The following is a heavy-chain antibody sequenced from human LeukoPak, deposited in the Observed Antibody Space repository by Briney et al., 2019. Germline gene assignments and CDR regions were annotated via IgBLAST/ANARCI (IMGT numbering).Heavy chain of an antibody. CDR3: TTDRGITYYYDSSGRGIDY. J-gene: IGHJ4*02. CDR1: GFTFTNAW. D-gene: IGHD3-22*01. Sequence: GGSLRLSCAASGFTFTNAWMTWVRQAPGKGLEWVGRIKSNTDGGTTDYAAPVKGRFTISRDDSKNTLYLQMNSLKTEDTAVYYCTTDRGITYYYDSSGRGIDYWGQGTLVTVSS. CDR2: IKSNTDGGTT. V-gene: IGHV3-15*01.